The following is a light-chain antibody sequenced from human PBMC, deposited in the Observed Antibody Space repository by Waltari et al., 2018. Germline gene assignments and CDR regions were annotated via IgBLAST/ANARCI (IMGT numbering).Light chain of an antibody. V-gene: IGLV2-14*03. CDR2: GVT. CDR1: SSAIGGSYF. J-gene: IGLJ3*02. Sequence: QSALTQPASVSGSPGQSITIPCPGTSSAIGGSYFVYWYQQHPGKAPKLMIFGVTNRPSGVSNRFSASKSGNTASLTISGLQAEDEADYYCSSYTSSGTLVFGGGTRLTVL. CDR3: SSYTSSGTLV.